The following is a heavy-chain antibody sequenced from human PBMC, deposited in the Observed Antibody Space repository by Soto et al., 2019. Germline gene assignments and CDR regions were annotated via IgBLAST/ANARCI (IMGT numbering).Heavy chain of an antibody. Sequence: SVKVSCKASGGTFSSYTISWVRQAPGQGLEWMGRIIPILGIANYAQKFQGRVTITADKSTSTAYMELSSLRSEDTAVYYCARLDSSSWYSFDYWGQGTLVTVSS. V-gene: IGHV1-69*02. CDR2: IIPILGIA. CDR1: GGTFSSYT. D-gene: IGHD6-13*01. CDR3: ARLDSSSWYSFDY. J-gene: IGHJ4*02.